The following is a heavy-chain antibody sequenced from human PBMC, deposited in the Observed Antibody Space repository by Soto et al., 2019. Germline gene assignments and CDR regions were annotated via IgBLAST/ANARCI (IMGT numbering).Heavy chain of an antibody. CDR2: ISSSSRRT. J-gene: IGHJ4*02. D-gene: IGHD1-7*01. Sequence: PGGSLRLSCETSGFTFGNYGMGWVRQAPGKGLSWVSGISSSSRRTYYADSVRGRFTISRDNSKNTLYLQMDTLRADDTAVYYCAKDRSELEFDYWGQGTLVTVSS. CDR1: GFTFGNYG. V-gene: IGHV3-23*01. CDR3: AKDRSELEFDY.